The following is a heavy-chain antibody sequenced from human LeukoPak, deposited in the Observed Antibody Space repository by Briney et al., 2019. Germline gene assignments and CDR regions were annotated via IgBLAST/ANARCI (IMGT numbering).Heavy chain of an antibody. V-gene: IGHV3-21*01. CDR1: GFTFSSYT. CDR2: ISSSRTSI. J-gene: IGHJ4*02. CDR3: ATEGRSTTPGY. D-gene: IGHD6-13*01. Sequence: GGSLRLSCGASGFTFSSYTMIWVRQAPGMGPEWVSSISSSRTSIYYADSVKGRFTISRDNAKNSLYLQMNSLRAEDTSVYYCATEGRSTTPGYWGQGTLVIVSS.